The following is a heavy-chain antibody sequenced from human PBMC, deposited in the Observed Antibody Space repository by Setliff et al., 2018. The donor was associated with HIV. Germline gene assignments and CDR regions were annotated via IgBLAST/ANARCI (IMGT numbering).Heavy chain of an antibody. CDR3: ARRRYDSSGWYPGDY. Sequence: GESLKISCKGSGYSFTTYWIGWVRQMPGRGLEWMGIIYPGDSDTRYSPSFQGQVTISADKSISTAYLQWSSLKASDTAMYYCARRRYDSSGWYPGDYWGQGTPVTVSS. V-gene: IGHV5-51*01. CDR2: IYPGDSDT. CDR1: GYSFTTYW. J-gene: IGHJ4*02. D-gene: IGHD3-22*01.